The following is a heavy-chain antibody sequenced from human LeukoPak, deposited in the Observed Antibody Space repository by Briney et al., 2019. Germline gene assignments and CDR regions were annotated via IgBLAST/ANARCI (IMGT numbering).Heavy chain of an antibody. D-gene: IGHD3-16*01. Sequence: GGSLRLSCAASGFTFSSYNMNWVRQAPGKGLEWVSSISSSGSYIYYADSVKGRFTISRDNAKNSLYLQMNSLRVEDTAVYYCALLGVFDYWGQGTQVTVSS. V-gene: IGHV3-21*01. CDR2: ISSSGSYI. CDR3: ALLGVFDY. J-gene: IGHJ4*02. CDR1: GFTFSSYN.